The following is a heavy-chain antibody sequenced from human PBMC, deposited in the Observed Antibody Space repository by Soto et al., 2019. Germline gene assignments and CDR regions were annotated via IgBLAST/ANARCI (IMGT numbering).Heavy chain of an antibody. D-gene: IGHD6-13*01. CDR2: INPNSGGT. CDR3: ARENLGAAHGGFDY. J-gene: IGHJ4*02. CDR1: GYTFTGYY. V-gene: IGHV1-2*02. Sequence: ASVKVSCKASGYTFTGYYMHWVRQAPGQGLEWMGWINPNSGGTNYAQKFQGRVTMTRDTSISTAYMELSRLRSDDTAVYYCARENLGAAHGGFDYWGQGTLVTVSS.